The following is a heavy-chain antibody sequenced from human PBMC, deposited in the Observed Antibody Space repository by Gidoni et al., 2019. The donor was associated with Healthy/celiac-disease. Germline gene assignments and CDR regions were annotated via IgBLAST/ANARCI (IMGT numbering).Heavy chain of an antibody. V-gene: IGHV4-34*01. CDR3: ARRATVTSDY. J-gene: IGHJ4*02. D-gene: IGHD4-17*01. CDR1: GGSFSGYY. Sequence: QVQLQQCGAGLLKPSETLSLTCSVYGGSFSGYYWSWIRQPPGKGLEWSGEINHSRSTNYNPSHKSRVTISVDTPKNQFSLKLSSVTAADTAVYYGARRATVTSDYWGQGTLVTVSS. CDR2: INHSRST.